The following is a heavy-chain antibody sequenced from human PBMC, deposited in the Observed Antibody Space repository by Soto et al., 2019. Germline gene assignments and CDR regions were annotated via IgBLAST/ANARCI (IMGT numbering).Heavy chain of an antibody. V-gene: IGHV3-74*01. J-gene: IGHJ3*01. CDR1: GFTFSSYW. D-gene: IGHD3-22*01. CDR2: INGDGIST. Sequence: EVQLVESGGGLVQPGGSLRLSCAASGFTFSSYWMHWVRQAPGKGLVWVSRINGDGISTNYADSVKGRFTISRDNANNTLYLQMNSLRAEDTAVYYCAGGGSGFYQTWGQGTMVTVSS. CDR3: AGGGSGFYQT.